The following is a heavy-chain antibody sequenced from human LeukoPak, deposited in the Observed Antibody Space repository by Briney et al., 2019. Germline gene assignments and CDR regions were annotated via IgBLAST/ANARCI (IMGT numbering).Heavy chain of an antibody. V-gene: IGHV1-69*13. D-gene: IGHD3-3*01. CDR1: GGTFSSYA. CDR2: IIPIFGTA. CDR3: ATWPALFGVVIMSAYYYGMDV. J-gene: IGHJ6*02. Sequence: GASVKVSCKASGGTFSSYAISWVRQAPGQGLEWMGGIIPIFGTANYAQKFQGRVTITADESTSTAYMELSSLRSEDTAVYYCATWPALFGVVIMSAYYYGMDVWGQGTTVTVSS.